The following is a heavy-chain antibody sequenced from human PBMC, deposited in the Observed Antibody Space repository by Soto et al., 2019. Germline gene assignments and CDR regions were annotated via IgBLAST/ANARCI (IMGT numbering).Heavy chain of an antibody. D-gene: IGHD3-16*02. CDR3: ARGVIELIKDYFDY. V-gene: IGHV4-30-4*01. J-gene: IGHJ4*02. CDR2: IYYSGST. CDR1: GGSISSGDYY. Sequence: SETLSLTCTVSGGSISSGDYYWSWIRQPPGKGLEWIGYIYYSGSTYYNPSLKSRVTISVDTSKNQFSLKLSSVTAADTAVYYCARGVIELIKDYFDYWGQGTLVTVSS.